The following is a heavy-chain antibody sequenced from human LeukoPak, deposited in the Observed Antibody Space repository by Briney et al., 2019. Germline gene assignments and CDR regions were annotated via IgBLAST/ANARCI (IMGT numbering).Heavy chain of an antibody. V-gene: IGHV1-18*01. CDR3: ARRRIPEDRIAAPGY. D-gene: IGHD6-13*01. J-gene: IGHJ4*02. CDR2: ISAYNGNT. Sequence: GASVKVSCKASGGTFSSYAISWVRQAPGQGLEWMGWISAYNGNTNYAQKLQGRVTMTTDTSTSTAYMELRSLRSDDTAVYYCARRRIPEDRIAAPGYWGQGTLVTVSS. CDR1: GGTFSSYA.